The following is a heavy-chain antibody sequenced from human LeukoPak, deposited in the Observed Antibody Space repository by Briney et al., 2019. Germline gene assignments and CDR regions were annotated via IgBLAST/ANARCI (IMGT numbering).Heavy chain of an antibody. D-gene: IGHD6-6*01. CDR2: IKSKTDGGTT. CDR1: GFTFSNAW. V-gene: IGHV3-15*01. CDR3: TTEGSSSSWEYYFDY. J-gene: IGHJ4*02. Sequence: PGGSLRLSCAASGFTFSNAWMSWVRQAPGKGLEWVGRIKSKTDGGTTDYAAPVKGRFTISRDDSKNTLYLQMNSLKTEDTAVYYCTTEGSSSSWEYYFDYWGQGTLVTVSS.